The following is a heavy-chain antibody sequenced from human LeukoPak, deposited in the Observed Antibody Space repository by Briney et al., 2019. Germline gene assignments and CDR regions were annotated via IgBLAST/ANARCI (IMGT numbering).Heavy chain of an antibody. V-gene: IGHV4-59*01. CDR2: IYYTGST. CDR1: GXSISSYY. D-gene: IGHD7-27*01. Sequence: KPSETLSLTSTVSGXSISSYYWSWIRQPPGKRLEWIGYIYYTGSTNYNPSLRSRVTISVDTSKNQFSLKLSSVTAADTAVYYCARATTGEPYSWFDPWGQGTLVTVSS. CDR3: ARATTGEPYSWFDP. J-gene: IGHJ5*02.